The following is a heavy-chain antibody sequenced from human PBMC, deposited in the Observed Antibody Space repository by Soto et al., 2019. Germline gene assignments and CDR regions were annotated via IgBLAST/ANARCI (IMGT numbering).Heavy chain of an antibody. D-gene: IGHD1-7*01. CDR1: GGSISSYY. J-gene: IGHJ5*02. CDR2: IYYSGST. Sequence: LSLTCTVSGGSISSYYSSWIRQPPGKGLEWIGYIYYSGSTNYNPSLKSRVTISVDTSKNQFSLKLSSVTAADTAVYHCARVRTGTTFWFDPWGQGTLVTVSS. CDR3: ARVRTGTTFWFDP. V-gene: IGHV4-59*01.